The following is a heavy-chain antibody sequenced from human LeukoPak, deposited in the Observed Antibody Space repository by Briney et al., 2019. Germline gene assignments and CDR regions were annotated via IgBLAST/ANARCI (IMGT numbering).Heavy chain of an antibody. D-gene: IGHD3-22*01. CDR1: GVSITSGTYY. V-gene: IGHV4-61*02. Sequence: SETLSLTCTVSGVSITSGTYYWTWIRQPAGKGLEWIGRIYSTGRVNYNPSLKSRVTISVDTSKNQFSLKLSSVTAADTAVYYCAREGLNYDSSGYYYGRRVFDYWGQGTLVTVSS. CDR2: IYSTGRV. J-gene: IGHJ4*02. CDR3: AREGLNYDSSGYYYGRRVFDY.